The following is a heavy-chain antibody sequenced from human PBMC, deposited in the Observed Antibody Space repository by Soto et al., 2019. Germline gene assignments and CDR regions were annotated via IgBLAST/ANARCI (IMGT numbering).Heavy chain of an antibody. CDR1: GLTFRTYG. CDR2: ISNEGSDE. Sequence: QVQLVESGGGVVQPGRSLRLSCVVSGLTFRTYGMHWVRQAPGKGLEWVAIISNEGSDEKYADSVKGRFTISRDNSKNTLYLQMNSLRVEDTAVYYCAKGCGSGGSCYIIDYWGQGTLVTVSS. CDR3: AKGCGSGGSCYIIDY. J-gene: IGHJ4*02. D-gene: IGHD2-15*01. V-gene: IGHV3-30*18.